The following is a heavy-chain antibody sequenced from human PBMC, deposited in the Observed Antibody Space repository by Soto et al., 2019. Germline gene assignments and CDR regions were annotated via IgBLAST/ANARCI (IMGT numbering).Heavy chain of an antibody. V-gene: IGHV4-4*02. D-gene: IGHD6-13*01. CDR3: ASARAPIAAAAIFDC. CDR2: VYRTGRT. CDR1: GGSISTSNW. Sequence: QVQLQESGPGLVKPSGTLSLTCAVSGGSISTSNWWSWVRQPPGKGLEWIGEVYRTGRTNYNPSLESRLTISVDKSKNPFSLKLPSVTAADTAVYYCASARAPIAAAAIFDCWGQGTLVTVSS. J-gene: IGHJ4*02.